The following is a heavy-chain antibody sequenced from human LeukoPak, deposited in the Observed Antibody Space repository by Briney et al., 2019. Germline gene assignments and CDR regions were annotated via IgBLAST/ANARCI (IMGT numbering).Heavy chain of an antibody. CDR2: ISLSGHT. CDR1: GGSITTTNY. D-gene: IGHD3-10*01. J-gene: IGHJ4*02. V-gene: IGHV4-4*02. CDR3: ARGGGEEFGEYDVFDY. Sequence: SGTLSLTCGVSGGSITTTNYWSWVRQPPGQGLEWIGEISLSGHTNYNPSLRSRVTMSLDESKNHLSLILASVTAADTAVYYCARGGGEEFGEYDVFDYWGQGTLVTVSS.